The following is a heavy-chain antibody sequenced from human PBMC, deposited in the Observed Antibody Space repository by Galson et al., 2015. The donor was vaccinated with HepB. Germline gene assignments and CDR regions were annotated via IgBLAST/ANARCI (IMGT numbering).Heavy chain of an antibody. Sequence: SLRLSCAASGFTFSSYGMYWVRQAPGKGLEWVAVIWYDGSNKYYADSVKGRFTISRDNSKNTLYLQMNSLRAEDTAVYYCANLWFGESDAFDIWGQGTMVIVSS. V-gene: IGHV3-33*06. D-gene: IGHD3-10*01. CDR1: GFTFSSYG. CDR3: ANLWFGESDAFDI. CDR2: IWYDGSNK. J-gene: IGHJ3*02.